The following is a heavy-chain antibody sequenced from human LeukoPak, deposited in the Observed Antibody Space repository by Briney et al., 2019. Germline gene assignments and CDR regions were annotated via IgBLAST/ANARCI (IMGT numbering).Heavy chain of an antibody. CDR3: AREYEVAVAGGFDY. D-gene: IGHD6-19*01. Sequence: GGSLRLSCAASGFTFSSYSRNWVRQAPGKGLEWVSSISSSSSYIYYADSVKGRFTISRDNAKNSLYLQMNSLRAEDTAVYYCAREYEVAVAGGFDYWGQGTLVTVSS. V-gene: IGHV3-21*01. J-gene: IGHJ4*02. CDR1: GFTFSSYS. CDR2: ISSSSSYI.